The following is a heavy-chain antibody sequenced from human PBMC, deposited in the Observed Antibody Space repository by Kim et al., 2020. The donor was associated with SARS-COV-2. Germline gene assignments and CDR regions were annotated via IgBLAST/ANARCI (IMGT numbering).Heavy chain of an antibody. D-gene: IGHD4-17*01. J-gene: IGHJ4*02. V-gene: IGHV3-30*04. CDR1: GFTFSSYA. Sequence: GGSLRLSCAASGFTFSSYAMHWVRQAPGKGLEWVAVISYDGSNKYYADSVKGRFTISRDNSKNTLYLQMNSLRAEDTAVYYCARGLTTVTRHYFDYWCQG. CDR2: ISYDGSNK. CDR3: ARGLTTVTRHYFDY.